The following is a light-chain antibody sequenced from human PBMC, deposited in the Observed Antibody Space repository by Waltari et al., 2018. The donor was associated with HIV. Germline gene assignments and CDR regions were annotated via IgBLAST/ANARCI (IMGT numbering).Light chain of an antibody. J-gene: IGKJ4*01. CDR1: QSVSSSY. V-gene: IGKV3-20*01. CDR2: GAS. Sequence: EIVLTQSPGTLSLSPGERATLSCRASQSVSSSYLVWYQQTPGQTPRLLIYGASSRATGIPDRFSGSGSGTDFTLTITRLEPEDFAVYSCQQYGSSPLTFGGGTKVEIK. CDR3: QQYGSSPLT.